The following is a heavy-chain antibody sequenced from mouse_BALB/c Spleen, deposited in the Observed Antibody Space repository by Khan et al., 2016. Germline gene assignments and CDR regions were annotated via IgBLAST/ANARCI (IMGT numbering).Heavy chain of an antibody. J-gene: IGHJ4*01. Sequence: QIQLVQSGPELKKPGETVRISCKATGYTFTTAGMQWVQKMPGKGLKWIGWINTHSGVPTYAEDFKGRFAFSLETSASTAYLQISNLKNEDTATYFSAREPYAMDYWGQGTSVTVSS. V-gene: IGHV9-4*02. CDR1: GYTFTTAG. D-gene: IGHD6-1*01. CDR2: INTHSGVP. CDR3: AREPYAMDY.